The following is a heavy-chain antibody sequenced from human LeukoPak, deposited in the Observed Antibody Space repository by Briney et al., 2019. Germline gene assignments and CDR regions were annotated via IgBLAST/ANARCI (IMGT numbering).Heavy chain of an antibody. CDR2: VRSKADGGTT. CDR1: GFTFSSAW. D-gene: IGHD3-22*01. J-gene: IGHJ4*02. CDR3: TTVRPGTSGYSY. Sequence: GGSLRLSCAASGFTFSSAWMTWVRQAPGKGLEWVGRVRSKADGGTTDYAAPAKGRFTISRDDSKTTVLLQMNSLKTEDTAVYYCTTVRPGTSGYSYWGQGTLVTVSS. V-gene: IGHV3-15*01.